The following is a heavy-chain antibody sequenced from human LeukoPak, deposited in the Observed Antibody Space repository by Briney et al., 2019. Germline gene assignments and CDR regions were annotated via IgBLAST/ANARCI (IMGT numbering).Heavy chain of an antibody. CDR3: ARSWEGYFDY. D-gene: IGHD1-26*01. V-gene: IGHV4-31*03. CDR2: IYYSGST. Sequence: PSQTLSLTCTVSGGSISSGGYYWGWIRQHPGKGLEWIGYIYYSGSTYYNPSLKSRVTISVDTSKNQFSLKLSSVTAADTAVYYCARSWEGYFDYWGQGTLVTVSS. J-gene: IGHJ4*02. CDR1: GGSISSGGYY.